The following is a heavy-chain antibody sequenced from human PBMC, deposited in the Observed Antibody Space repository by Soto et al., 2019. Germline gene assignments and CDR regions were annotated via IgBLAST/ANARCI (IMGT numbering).Heavy chain of an antibody. CDR1: GGSISSGGYS. V-gene: IGHV4-30-2*01. CDR3: AGSSTVTTSFDY. J-gene: IGHJ4*02. D-gene: IGHD4-17*01. CDR2: IYHSGST. Sequence: QLQLQESGLGLVKPSQTLSLTCAVSGGSISSGGYSWSWIRQPPGKGLEWIGYIYHSGSTYYNPSLKSRVTISVDRSKNQFSLKLSSVTAADTAVYYCAGSSTVTTSFDYWGQGTLVTVSS.